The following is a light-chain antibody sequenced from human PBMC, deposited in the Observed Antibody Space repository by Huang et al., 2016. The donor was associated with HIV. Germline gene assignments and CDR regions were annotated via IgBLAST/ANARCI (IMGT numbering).Light chain of an antibody. CDR1: QSGFKN. CDR2: GSS. CDR3: QQYNTSPRT. J-gene: IGKJ1*01. Sequence: ENLMTQSPSTLSVSPGESATLSCRASQSGFKNLAWYQQKPGQAPKLRIDGSSTRAAGIPARFSGSGSGTDFTLTISSLQSEDFAVYYCQQYNTSPRTFGQGTKVEV. V-gene: IGKV3-15*01.